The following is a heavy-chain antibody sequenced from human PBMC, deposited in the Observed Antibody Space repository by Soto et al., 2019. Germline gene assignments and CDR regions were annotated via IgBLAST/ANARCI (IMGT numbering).Heavy chain of an antibody. V-gene: IGHV1-3*04. CDR2: INTGNGDT. J-gene: IGHJ6*02. CDR1: GYTFTSYG. Sequence: GASVKVSCKASGYTFTSYGISWVRQAPGQGLEWMGWINTGNGDTRYSQMFQDRVTLTSDTSTITAFMELGSLTFEDTAVYYCARDEDVWGQGTMVTVSS. CDR3: ARDEDV.